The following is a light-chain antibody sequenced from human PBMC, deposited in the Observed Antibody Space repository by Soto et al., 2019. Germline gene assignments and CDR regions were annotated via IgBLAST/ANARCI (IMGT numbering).Light chain of an antibody. Sequence: DIVMTQSPDSLAVSLGERATINCKSSQSVLYSSNNKNYLAWYQQKPGQPPKVLIYWASTRESAVPDRFSGSGSGPDFTLTITSLQAEDVAVYYCKQYYSSPPAFGRGTKVDIK. V-gene: IGKV4-1*01. CDR1: QSVLYSSNNKNY. CDR2: WAS. CDR3: KQYYSSPPA. J-gene: IGKJ3*01.